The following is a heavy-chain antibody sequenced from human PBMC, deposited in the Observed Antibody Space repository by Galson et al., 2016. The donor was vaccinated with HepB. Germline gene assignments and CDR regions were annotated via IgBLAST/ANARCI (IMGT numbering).Heavy chain of an antibody. J-gene: IGHJ4*02. CDR1: GFTFSRSD. D-gene: IGHD3-9*01. V-gene: IGHV3-30*18. CDR2: TSYGGSNE. CDR3: AKPEPRPYDILTGYSHFDY. Sequence: SLRLSCAASGFTFSRSDMYWVRQAPGKGLEWVAVTSYGGSNEYYADSAKGRFTISRDNSKNTLYLQMNSLRAEDTAVYYCAKPEPRPYDILTGYSHFDYWGQGTLVTVSS.